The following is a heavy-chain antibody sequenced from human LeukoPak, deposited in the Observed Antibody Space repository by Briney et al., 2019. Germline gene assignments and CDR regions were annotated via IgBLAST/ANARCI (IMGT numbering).Heavy chain of an antibody. Sequence: SETLSLTCAVSGYSISSGYYWGWIRQPPGRGLEWIGTIYHSGSTYYNPSPKSRVTISVDTSKNQFSLKLSSVTAADTAVYYCARRYYGSPRSFDYWGQGTLVSVSS. D-gene: IGHD3-3*01. CDR2: IYHSGST. CDR3: ARRYYGSPRSFDY. CDR1: GYSISSGYY. J-gene: IGHJ4*02. V-gene: IGHV4-38-2*01.